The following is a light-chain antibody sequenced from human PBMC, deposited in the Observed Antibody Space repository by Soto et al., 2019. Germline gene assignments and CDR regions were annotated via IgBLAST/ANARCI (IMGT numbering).Light chain of an antibody. CDR3: QQRSYLFT. J-gene: IGKJ3*01. CDR1: QSVSTY. Sequence: EIVLTQSPATLSLSPGERATLSCRASQSVSTYLAWYQQKPAPPPRLLIFDVSNRAAGIPARFSGSGSGTDFTLTISSQEHEDFAFYYCQQRSYLFTFGPGTKVEIK. V-gene: IGKV3-11*01. CDR2: DVS.